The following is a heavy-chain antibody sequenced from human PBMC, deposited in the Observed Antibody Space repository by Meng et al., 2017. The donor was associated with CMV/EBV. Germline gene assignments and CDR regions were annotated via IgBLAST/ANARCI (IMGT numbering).Heavy chain of an antibody. J-gene: IGHJ4*02. D-gene: IGHD3-3*01. CDR2: IYYSGST. Sequence: GSLRLSCTVSGGSISSSSYYWGWIRQPPGKGLEWIGSIYYSGSTYYNPSLKSRVTISVDTSKNQFFLKLSSVTAADTAVYYCASSVKHITIFGVAKTNLNFDYWGQGTLVTVSS. V-gene: IGHV4-39*07. CDR1: GGSISSSSYY. CDR3: ASSVKHITIFGVAKTNLNFDY.